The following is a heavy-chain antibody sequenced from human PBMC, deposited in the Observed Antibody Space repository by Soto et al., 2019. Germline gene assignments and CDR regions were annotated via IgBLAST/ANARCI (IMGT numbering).Heavy chain of an antibody. CDR2: IIPIFGTA. D-gene: IGHD6-19*01. CDR3: ARPPEGAVAAMYYFDY. J-gene: IGHJ4*02. Sequence: QVQLVQSGAEVKKPGSSVKVSCKASGGTFSSYAISWVRQAPGQGLEWMGGIIPIFGTANYAQKFQGRVMITADESTSTAYMELSSLRSEDTAVYYCARPPEGAVAAMYYFDYWGQGTLVTVSS. CDR1: GGTFSSYA. V-gene: IGHV1-69*12.